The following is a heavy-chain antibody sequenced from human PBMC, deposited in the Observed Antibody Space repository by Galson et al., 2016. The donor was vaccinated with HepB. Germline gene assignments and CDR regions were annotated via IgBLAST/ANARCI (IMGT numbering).Heavy chain of an antibody. Sequence: SETLSLTCSVSGDSISRVGHHWGWFRQSPGMGLEYIGSIHSSGTSYYNPSLTSRVTVSADTSRNQFFLSLTSVTAEDTAVYYCVRLGTAAAVANRRGGLYWSQGTLVTVSS. D-gene: IGHD6-13*01. CDR2: IHSSGTS. CDR1: GDSISRVGHH. CDR3: VRLGTAAAVANRRGGLY. V-gene: IGHV4-39*01. J-gene: IGHJ4*02.